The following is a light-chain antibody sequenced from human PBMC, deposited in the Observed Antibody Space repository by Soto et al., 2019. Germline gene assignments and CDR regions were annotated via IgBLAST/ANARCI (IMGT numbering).Light chain of an antibody. V-gene: IGKV3-20*01. Sequence: EIVLTQFPDTLSLSPGERATLSCRAGQSVSSSSLAWYQQRPGQALRLLIYGASNRATGIPDRFSGRGSGTDFTLTISRLQSEDFAIYYCQQYNNWPPWTFGQGTKVDIK. CDR2: GAS. J-gene: IGKJ1*01. CDR1: QSVSSSS. CDR3: QQYNNWPPWT.